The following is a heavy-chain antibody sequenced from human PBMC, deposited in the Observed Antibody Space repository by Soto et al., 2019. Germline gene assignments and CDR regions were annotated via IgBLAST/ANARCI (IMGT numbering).Heavy chain of an antibody. J-gene: IGHJ4*02. CDR1: GDTFTDYY. D-gene: IGHD2-21*02. CDR2: VNPSGGHT. Sequence: QVQLVQSGAEVKKPGASVKVSCKASGDTFTDYYIHWVRQAPGQGLEWMGTVNPSGGHTTYAQHFLAXXXXXXXXXXXXXXXXXXXXXXXXXXXXXXAXXXXXXXXTXALDYWGQGTLVTVSS. V-gene: IGHV1-46*01. CDR3: AXXXXXXXXTXALDY.